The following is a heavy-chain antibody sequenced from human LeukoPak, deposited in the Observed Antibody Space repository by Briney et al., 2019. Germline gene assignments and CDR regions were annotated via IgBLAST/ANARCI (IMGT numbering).Heavy chain of an antibody. Sequence: GRSLRLSCAASGFTFSSYGMHWVRQAPGKGLEWVAVIWYDGSNKYYADSVKGRFTISRDNSKDTLYLQMNSLRAEDTAVYYCARAREVGATTCLDYWGQGTLVTVSS. CDR1: GFTFSSYG. V-gene: IGHV3-33*01. D-gene: IGHD1-26*01. CDR3: ARAREVGATTCLDY. J-gene: IGHJ4*02. CDR2: IWYDGSNK.